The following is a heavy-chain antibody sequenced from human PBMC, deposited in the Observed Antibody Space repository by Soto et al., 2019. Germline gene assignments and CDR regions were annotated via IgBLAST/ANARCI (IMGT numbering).Heavy chain of an antibody. Sequence: GGSLRLSCAASGFTVSSNYMSWVRQAPGKGLEWVSVIYSGGSTYYADSVKGRFTISRDNSKNTLYLQMNSLRAEDTAVYYCARDKKVTTDYYYGMDVWGQGTTVTVPS. D-gene: IGHD4-4*01. J-gene: IGHJ6*02. CDR2: IYSGGST. CDR1: GFTVSSNY. V-gene: IGHV3-53*01. CDR3: ARDKKVTTDYYYGMDV.